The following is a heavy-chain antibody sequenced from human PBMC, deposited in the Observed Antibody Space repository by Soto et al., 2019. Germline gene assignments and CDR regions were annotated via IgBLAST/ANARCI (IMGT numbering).Heavy chain of an antibody. CDR2: IYTSGST. V-gene: IGHV4-4*07. CDR3: ARAPLRTAIPKDAFDI. J-gene: IGHJ3*02. Sequence: QLQLQESGPGLVKPSETLSLNCSVSGGSFSNSYWTWIRQPAGKRLEWIGRIYTSGSTTYNPSLKSRVTPSLDTSKSQFSLRLTSVTAADTAVYYCARAPLRTAIPKDAFDIWGQGTMVTVSS. D-gene: IGHD2-21*02. CDR1: GGSFSNSY.